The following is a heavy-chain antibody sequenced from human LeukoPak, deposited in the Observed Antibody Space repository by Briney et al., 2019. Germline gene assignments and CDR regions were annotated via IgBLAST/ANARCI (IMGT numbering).Heavy chain of an antibody. CDR2: INAGNGNT. Sequence: ASVKVSFKASGYTFTIYAMHWVRQAPGQRLEWMGWINAGNGNTKYSQKFQGRVTITRDTSASTAYMELSSLRSEDTAVYYCARDLGSVSIAVAGNWFDPWGQGTLVTVSS. J-gene: IGHJ5*02. CDR1: GYTFTIYA. V-gene: IGHV1-3*01. CDR3: ARDLGSVSIAVAGNWFDP. D-gene: IGHD6-19*01.